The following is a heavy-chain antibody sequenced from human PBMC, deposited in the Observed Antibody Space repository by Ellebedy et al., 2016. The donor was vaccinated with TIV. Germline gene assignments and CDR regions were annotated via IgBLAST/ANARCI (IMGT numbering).Heavy chain of an antibody. CDR2: SLPIFGSP. CDR3: AREGILNAFDI. V-gene: IGHV1-69*13. CDR1: GGSFNNFA. Sequence: SVKVSCXASGGSFNNFAINWVRQAPGQGLEWMGGSLPIFGSPYYSEKFQGRVAINADESTNTAYMELNSLKSEDTAVYFCAREGILNAFDIWGQGTMVAVS. J-gene: IGHJ3*02. D-gene: IGHD2/OR15-2a*01.